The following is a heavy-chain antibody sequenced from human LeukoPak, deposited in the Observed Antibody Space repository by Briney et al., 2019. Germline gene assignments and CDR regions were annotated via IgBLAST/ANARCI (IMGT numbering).Heavy chain of an antibody. D-gene: IGHD3-10*01. V-gene: IGHV4-61*08. Sequence: PSETLSLTCTVSGASISSGGYYWSWIRQPPGKGLEWIGYIYYSGSTNYNPSLKSRVTISVDTSKNQFSLKLSSATAADTAVYYCASTIITMVRGGGYWFDPWGQGTLATVSS. CDR2: IYYSGST. CDR3: ASTIITMVRGGGYWFDP. J-gene: IGHJ5*02. CDR1: GASISSGGYY.